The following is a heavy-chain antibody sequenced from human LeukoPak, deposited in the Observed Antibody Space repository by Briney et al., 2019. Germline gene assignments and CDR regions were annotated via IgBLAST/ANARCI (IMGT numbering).Heavy chain of an antibody. D-gene: IGHD3-22*01. CDR1: GYTFTSHG. Sequence: ASVKVSCKASGYTFTSHGVSWVRQAPGQGREWMGWISAYNGNTNYAQKLQGRVTMTTDTSPSTAYMELRSLISDDTAVYYCASSTGRYDSRGYYRVYGFDIWGQGTMVIVSS. J-gene: IGHJ3*02. CDR2: ISAYNGNT. CDR3: ASSTGRYDSRGYYRVYGFDI. V-gene: IGHV1-18*01.